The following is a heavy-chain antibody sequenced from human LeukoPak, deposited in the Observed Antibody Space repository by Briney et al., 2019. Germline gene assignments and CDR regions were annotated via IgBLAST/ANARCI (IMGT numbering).Heavy chain of an antibody. V-gene: IGHV3-66*01. CDR2: IYPGGST. Sequence: GGSLRLSCAASGFGGSRNYVTWVRQAPGKGLEWVSVIYPGGSTYYADAVKGRFIISRDNSNNTLYLQMNDLRAEDTAVYYCATDRPVYWCQGTLVTVSS. CDR1: GFGGSRNY. CDR3: ATDRPVY. J-gene: IGHJ4*02.